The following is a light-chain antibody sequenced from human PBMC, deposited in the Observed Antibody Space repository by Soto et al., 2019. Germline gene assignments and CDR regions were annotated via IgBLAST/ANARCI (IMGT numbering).Light chain of an antibody. CDR2: GVS. V-gene: IGLV2-14*03. CDR1: SSDVGAYNY. CDR3: SSYTSATTLV. J-gene: IGLJ1*01. Sequence: QSALTQPASVSGSPGQSITISCTGTSSDVGAYNYVSWYQYHPGKAPKLMIFGVSNRPSGVSNRFSASKSGNTASLIISGLQAEDEADYYCSSYTSATTLVFGNGTKVTVL.